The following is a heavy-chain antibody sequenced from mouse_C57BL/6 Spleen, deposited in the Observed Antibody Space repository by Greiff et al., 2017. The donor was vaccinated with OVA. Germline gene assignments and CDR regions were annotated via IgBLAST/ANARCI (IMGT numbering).Heavy chain of an antibody. V-gene: IGHV5-17*01. J-gene: IGHJ1*03. CDR3: AMKAEGLRYFDV. Sequence: DVQLVESGGGLVKPGGSLKLSCAASGFTFSDYGMHWVRQAPDNGLEWVAYISSGSSTIYYADKLKGRFTISRDNAKNTLYLQMTSLRSEDTAMYYCAMKAEGLRYFDVWGTGTTVTVSS. CDR2: ISSGSSTI. CDR1: GFTFSDYG. D-gene: IGHD3-1*01.